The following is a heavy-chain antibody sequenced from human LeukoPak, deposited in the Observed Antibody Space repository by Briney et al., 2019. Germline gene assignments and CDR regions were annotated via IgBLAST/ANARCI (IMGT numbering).Heavy chain of an antibody. Sequence: SETLSLTCTVSGGSISSGGYYWSWIRQHPGKGLEWIGYIYYSGSTYYNPSLKSRVTISVDTSKNQSSLKLSSVTAADTAVYYCARVEWELHFDYWGQGTLVTVSS. D-gene: IGHD1-26*01. CDR3: ARVEWELHFDY. CDR2: IYYSGST. V-gene: IGHV4-31*03. CDR1: GGSISSGGYY. J-gene: IGHJ4*02.